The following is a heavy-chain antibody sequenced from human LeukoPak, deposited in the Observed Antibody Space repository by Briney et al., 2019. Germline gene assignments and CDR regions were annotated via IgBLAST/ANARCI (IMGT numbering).Heavy chain of an antibody. CDR1: GFTFSSYS. Sequence: GGSLRLSCAASGFTFSSYSMNWVRQAPWKGLEWVSSISSSSSYIYYADSVKGRFTISRDNAKNSLYLQMNSLRAEDTAVYYCARDPGIAEAGTRFWAEYFQHWGQGTLVTVSS. CDR3: ARDPGIAEAGTRFWAEYFQH. J-gene: IGHJ1*01. D-gene: IGHD6-19*01. CDR2: ISSSSSYI. V-gene: IGHV3-21*01.